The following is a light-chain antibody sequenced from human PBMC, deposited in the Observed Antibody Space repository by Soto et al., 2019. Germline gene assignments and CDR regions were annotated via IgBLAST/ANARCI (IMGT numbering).Light chain of an antibody. V-gene: IGKV1-9*01. CDR1: QVISTS. CDR2: DAS. CDR3: QQLFDSPIT. J-gene: IGKJ5*01. Sequence: DIQMTQSPSTLSASIGESVTITCRASQVISTSLAWYQVKPGKAPKLLIYDASTLESGVPSRFSATVSGTEFSLTITSLQPEDFATYYCQQLFDSPITFGQGTRLEI.